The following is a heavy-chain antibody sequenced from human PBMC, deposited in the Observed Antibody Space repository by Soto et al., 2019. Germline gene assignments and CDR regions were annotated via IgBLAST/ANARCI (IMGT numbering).Heavy chain of an antibody. CDR3: ARWGTPGGLDV. CDR2: TSYDGSDK. CDR1: GFTFRSYV. J-gene: IGHJ1*01. D-gene: IGHD3-16*01. Sequence: QVQLVESGGGVVQPGTSLRVSCVGSGFTFRSYVIHWVRQAPGKGLEWVALTSYDGSDKYYGDSVRGRFTISRDNSRNTVDLQMDSLSLEDTALYNCARWGTPGGLDVWGQGTLVSVSS. V-gene: IGHV3-30*19.